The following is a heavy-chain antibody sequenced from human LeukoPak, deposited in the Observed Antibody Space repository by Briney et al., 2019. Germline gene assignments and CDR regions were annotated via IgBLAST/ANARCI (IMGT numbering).Heavy chain of an antibody. D-gene: IGHD6-19*01. J-gene: IGHJ6*03. CDR3: ARVAVGKQLAPTYYYYMDV. CDR2: IYYSGST. Sequence: PSETLSLTCTVSGGSISSYYWSWIRQPPGKGLEWIGYIYYSGSTNYNPSLKSRVTISVDTSKNQFSLQLSSVTAADTAVYYCARVAVGKQLAPTYYYYMDVWGKGTTVTVSS. V-gene: IGHV4-59*01. CDR1: GGSISSYY.